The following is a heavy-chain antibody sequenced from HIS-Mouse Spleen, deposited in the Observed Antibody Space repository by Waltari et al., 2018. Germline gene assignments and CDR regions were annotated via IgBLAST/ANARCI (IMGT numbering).Heavy chain of an antibody. CDR2: IYYSGCT. CDR3: AREIPYSSSWYDWYFDL. CDR1: GGSISSSSYY. D-gene: IGHD6-13*01. J-gene: IGHJ2*01. V-gene: IGHV4-39*07. Sequence: QLQLQESGPGLVKPSETLSLTCTVPGGSISSSSYYWGWIRQPPGKGLEWIGSIYYSGCTYYNPSLKSRVTISVDTSKNQFSLKLSSVTAADTAVYYCAREIPYSSSWYDWYFDLWGRGTLVTVSS.